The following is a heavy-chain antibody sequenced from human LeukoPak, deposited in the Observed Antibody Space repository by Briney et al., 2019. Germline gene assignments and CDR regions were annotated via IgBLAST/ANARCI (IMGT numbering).Heavy chain of an antibody. CDR2: ITSNGGYT. CDR3: VKDSYGLDV. Sequence: PGGSLRLSCSASGFTFSSYAMHWVRQAPGKGLEYVSTITSNGGYTYYTDSVQGRFTISRDNSKNTLYLQMSSLRAEDTAVYCCVKDSYGLDVWGQGTMVTVSS. J-gene: IGHJ6*02. CDR1: GFTFSSYA. V-gene: IGHV3-64D*06.